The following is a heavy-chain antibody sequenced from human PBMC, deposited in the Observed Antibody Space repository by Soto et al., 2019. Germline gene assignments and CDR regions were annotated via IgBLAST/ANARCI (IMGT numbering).Heavy chain of an antibody. Sequence: QVLLQESGPGLVKPSETLSLTCTVSGGSISSLYWAWIRQPAGKGLEWIGRIFPSGDSNYNPSLTRLVSMSLDTPKTQCSLTGTSVTAADTAVYYCARASRCKSEYECFAWLDFWGQGILVTVSS. J-gene: IGHJ4*02. CDR2: IFPSGDS. D-gene: IGHD6-6*01. CDR3: ARASRCKSEYECFAWLDF. CDR1: GGSISSLY. V-gene: IGHV4-4*07.